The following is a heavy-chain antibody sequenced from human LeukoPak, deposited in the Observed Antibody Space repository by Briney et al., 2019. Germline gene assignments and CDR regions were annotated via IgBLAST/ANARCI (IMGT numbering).Heavy chain of an antibody. CDR3: ARDFKYDDILTGYLGY. J-gene: IGHJ4*02. CDR2: IYYSGST. CDR1: GGSISSSSYY. Sequence: PSETLSLTCTVSGGSISSSSYYWGWIRQPPGKGLEWIGSIYYSGSTYYNPSLKSRVTISVDTSKNQFSLKLSSVTAADTAVYYCARDFKYDDILTGYLGYWGQGTLVTVSS. D-gene: IGHD3-9*01. V-gene: IGHV4-39*07.